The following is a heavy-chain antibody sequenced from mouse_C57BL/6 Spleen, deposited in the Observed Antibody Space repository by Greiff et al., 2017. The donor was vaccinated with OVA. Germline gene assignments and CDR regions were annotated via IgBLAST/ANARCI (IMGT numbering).Heavy chain of an antibody. V-gene: IGHV1-64*01. D-gene: IGHD1-1*01. CDR1: GYTFTSYW. J-gene: IGHJ4*01. CDR2: IHPNSGST. CDR3: ARSFYYYGSSYDYAMDY. Sequence: QVQLKESGAELVKPGASVKLSCKASGYTFTSYWMHWVKQRPGQGLEWIGMIHPNSGSTNYNEKFKSKATLTVDKSSSTAYMQLSSLTSEDSAVYYCARSFYYYGSSYDYAMDYWGQGTSVTVSS.